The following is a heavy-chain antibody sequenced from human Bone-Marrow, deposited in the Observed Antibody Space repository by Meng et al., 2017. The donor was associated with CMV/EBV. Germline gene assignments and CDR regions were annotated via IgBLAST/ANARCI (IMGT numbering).Heavy chain of an antibody. CDR3: ARSKHPRGGAYWYFDL. Sequence: YGGAFSGYYWSWIRQPPGKGLEWIGEINHSGSTNYNPSLKSRVTMSVDTSKNQFSLKLSSVTAADTAVYYCARSKHPRGGAYWYFDLWGRGTLVTVSS. CDR1: GGAFSGYY. CDR2: INHSGST. V-gene: IGHV4-34*01. D-gene: IGHD3-16*01. J-gene: IGHJ2*01.